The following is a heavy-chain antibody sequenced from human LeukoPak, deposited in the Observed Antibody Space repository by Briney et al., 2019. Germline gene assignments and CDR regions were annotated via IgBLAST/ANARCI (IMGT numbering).Heavy chain of an antibody. V-gene: IGHV3-30*03. CDR1: GFSFGSYG. Sequence: GGSLRLSCAASGFSFGSYGIHWVRQAPGKGLEWVAAISHEGSQTYYADSVRGRFTISRDNSKNMVYLQMNSLRAEDTAVYYCARTREQWQVLDYWGQGTLVTVSS. CDR2: ISHEGSQT. J-gene: IGHJ4*02. D-gene: IGHD6-19*01. CDR3: ARTREQWQVLDY.